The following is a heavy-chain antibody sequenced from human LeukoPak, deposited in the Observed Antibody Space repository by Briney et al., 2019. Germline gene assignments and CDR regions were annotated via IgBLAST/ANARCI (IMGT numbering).Heavy chain of an antibody. CDR1: GGSISSSSYY. Sequence: PSETLSLTCTVSGGSISSSSYYWGWIRQPPGKGLEWIGSIYYSGSTYYNPSLKSRVTISVDTSKNQFSLKLSSVTAADTAVYYCAITTSGYSYGYFDYWGQGTLVTVPS. V-gene: IGHV4-39*07. CDR3: AITTSGYSYGYFDY. D-gene: IGHD5-18*01. J-gene: IGHJ4*02. CDR2: IYYSGST.